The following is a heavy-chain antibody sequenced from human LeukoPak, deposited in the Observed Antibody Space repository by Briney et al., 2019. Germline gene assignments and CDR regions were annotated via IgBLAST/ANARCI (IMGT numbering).Heavy chain of an antibody. CDR2: ISSTSSTI. J-gene: IGHJ4*02. D-gene: IGHD4-11*01. V-gene: IGHV3-48*01. CDR1: GFTFSSFS. CDR3: ARAHPGDYSDFRFDY. Sequence: GGSLRLSCAASGFTFSSFSMNWVRQAPGKGLEWVSYISSTSSTIYYADSVKGRFTISRDNAKNSLYLQMNSLRAEDTAVYYCARAHPGDYSDFRFDYWGQGTLVTVSS.